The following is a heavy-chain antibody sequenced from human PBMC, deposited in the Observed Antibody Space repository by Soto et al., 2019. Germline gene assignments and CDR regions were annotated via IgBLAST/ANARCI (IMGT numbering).Heavy chain of an antibody. J-gene: IGHJ1*01. CDR1: GYTFTSYA. V-gene: IGHV1-3*01. CDR3: ARVVSVGATKYFQH. D-gene: IGHD1-26*01. CDR2: INAGNGNT. Sequence: QVQLVQSGAEVKKPGASVKVSCKASGYTFTSYAMHWVRQAPGQRLEWMGWINAGNGNTKYSQKFQGRVTITRDTSESTAYMELSSLRSEDTAVYYCARVVSVGATKYFQHWGQGTLVTVSS.